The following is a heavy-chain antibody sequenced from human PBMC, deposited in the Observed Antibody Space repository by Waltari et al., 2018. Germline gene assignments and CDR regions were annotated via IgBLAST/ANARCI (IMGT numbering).Heavy chain of an antibody. CDR1: GGSISSHY. D-gene: IGHD2-2*01. V-gene: IGHV4-59*11. J-gene: IGHJ4*02. Sequence: QVQLQESGPGLVKPSETLSLTCTVSGGSISSHYWSWIRPPPGKGLEWIGYIYYSGSTNYNPSRKSRVTISVDTSKNQFSLKLSAVTAADTAVYYCARSRDGFDYWGQGTLVTVSS. CDR2: IYYSGST. CDR3: ARSRDGFDY.